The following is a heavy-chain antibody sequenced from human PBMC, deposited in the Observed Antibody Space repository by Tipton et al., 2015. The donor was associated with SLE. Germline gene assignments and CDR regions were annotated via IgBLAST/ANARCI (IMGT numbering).Heavy chain of an antibody. Sequence: QSGPEVKKPGSSVKVSCKASGGTFSNFAISWVRQAPGQGLEWMGEIIPIFGTPNSAQKFQGRVTITADEVTSTAYMELSSLRPEDSAVYYCARRRWLQLDWYSDLWGRGILVTVSS. J-gene: IGHJ2*01. V-gene: IGHV1-69*01. CDR2: IIPIFGTP. D-gene: IGHD5-24*01. CDR1: GGTFSNFA. CDR3: ARRRWLQLDWYSDL.